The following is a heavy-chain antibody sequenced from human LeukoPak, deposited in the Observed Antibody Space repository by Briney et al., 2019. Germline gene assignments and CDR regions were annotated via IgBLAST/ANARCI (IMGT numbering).Heavy chain of an antibody. J-gene: IGHJ4*02. CDR1: GFTFSSYA. D-gene: IGHD3-10*01. CDR3: AKVKISSGFAKYYFDY. Sequence: GGSLRLSCAASGFTFSSYAMSWVRQAPGKGLEWVSAISGSGGSTYYADSVKGRFTISRDNSKNTLYLQMNSLRAEDTAVYYCAKVKISSGFAKYYFDYWGQGTQVTVSS. V-gene: IGHV3-23*01. CDR2: ISGSGGST.